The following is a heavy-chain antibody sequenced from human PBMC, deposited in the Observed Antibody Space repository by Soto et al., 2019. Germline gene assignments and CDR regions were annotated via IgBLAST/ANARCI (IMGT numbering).Heavy chain of an antibody. J-gene: IGHJ5*02. CDR3: ARLRYYDFWSATSAGFDP. CDR2: INHSGST. CDR1: GGSFSGYY. Sequence: PSETLSLTCAVYGGSFSGYYWSWIHQPPGKGLEWIGEINHSGSTNYNPSLKSRVTISVDTSKNQFSLKLSSVTAADTAVYYCARLRYYDFWSATSAGFDPWGQGTLVTVSS. D-gene: IGHD3-3*01. V-gene: IGHV4-34*01.